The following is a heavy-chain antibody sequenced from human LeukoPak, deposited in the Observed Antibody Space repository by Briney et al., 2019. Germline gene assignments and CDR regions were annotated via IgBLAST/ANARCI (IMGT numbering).Heavy chain of an antibody. J-gene: IGHJ4*02. CDR3: ARGVDILTAYYSNFDS. V-gene: IGHV5-51*01. D-gene: IGHD3-9*01. Sequence: PGESLKISCKGSGYSFTSYWIGWVRQMPGKGLEWMGIIYPDDSDTRYSPSFQGQVSISADKSISTAYLQWSSLKASDTATYYCARGVDILTAYYSNFDSWGQGTLVTVSS. CDR2: IYPDDSDT. CDR1: GYSFTSYW.